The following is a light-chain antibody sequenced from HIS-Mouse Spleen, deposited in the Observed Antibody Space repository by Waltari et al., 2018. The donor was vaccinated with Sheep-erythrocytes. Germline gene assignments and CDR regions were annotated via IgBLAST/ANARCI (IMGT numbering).Light chain of an antibody. CDR3: SSYAGSNNWV. CDR1: SSDVGGYNY. CDR2: EVS. J-gene: IGLJ3*02. Sequence: QSALTQPPSASGSPGQSVTISCTGTSSDVGGYNYVSWYQQHPGKAPKLMLYEVSKRPPGVPDRLSGSKAGNTASLTVSGLQAEDEADYYCSSYAGSNNWVFGGGTKLTVL. V-gene: IGLV2-8*01.